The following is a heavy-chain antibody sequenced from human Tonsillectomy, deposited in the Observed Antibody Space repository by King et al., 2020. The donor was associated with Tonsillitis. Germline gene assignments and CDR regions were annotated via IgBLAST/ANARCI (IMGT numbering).Heavy chain of an antibody. V-gene: IGHV4-39*07. J-gene: IGHJ4*02. CDR1: GGSITSNNYY. CDR3: AGLYLGMFDS. CDR2: IYYTGTT. D-gene: IGHD7-27*01. Sequence: LQLQESGPGLVKPSETLSLTCTVSGGSITSNNYYWGWIRQPPGKGLEWIGSIYYTGTTYYNPSLQSRVTISIDTSKTQFSLKLSSVTAADTAVYFCAGLYLGMFDSWGQGTLVTVSS.